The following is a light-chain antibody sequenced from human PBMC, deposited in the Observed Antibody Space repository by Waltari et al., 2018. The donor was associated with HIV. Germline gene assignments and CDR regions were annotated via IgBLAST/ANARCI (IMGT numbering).Light chain of an antibody. CDR2: DAS. V-gene: IGKV3-15*01. CDR1: QSADNK. Sequence: ETVMTQSPGTLSASPGERVALSCRANQSADNKLAWYQQKPGQSPRLLVYDASTGAAGIPDRFSGSGSGTQFTLTITGLQSEDCAVYYCQQYKNWPPLPFGQGTKVAIK. CDR3: QQYKNWPPLP. J-gene: IGKJ1*01.